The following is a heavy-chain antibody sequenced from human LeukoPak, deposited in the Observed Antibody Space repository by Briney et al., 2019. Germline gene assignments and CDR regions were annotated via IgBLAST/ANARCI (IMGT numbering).Heavy chain of an antibody. J-gene: IGHJ4*02. Sequence: GGSLRLSCAASGFTFSDYYMSWIRQAPGKGLEWVSYISSSGSTIYYADSVKGRFTISRDNAKNSLYLQMNSLRAEDTAVYYCAKGTDGYYDSSGYYYFDYWGQGTLVTVSS. D-gene: IGHD3-22*01. CDR3: AKGTDGYYDSSGYYYFDY. CDR2: ISSSGSTI. CDR1: GFTFSDYY. V-gene: IGHV3-11*04.